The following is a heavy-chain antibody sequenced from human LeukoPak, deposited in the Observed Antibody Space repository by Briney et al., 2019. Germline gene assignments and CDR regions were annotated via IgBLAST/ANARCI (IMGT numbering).Heavy chain of an antibody. V-gene: IGHV4-4*02. CDR2: IYHSGST. D-gene: IGHD6-13*01. CDR3: AGLPWYSSSWPYYYYYMDV. CDR1: GGSISSSNW. J-gene: IGHJ6*03. Sequence: SGTLSLTCAVSGGSISSSNWWSWVRQPPGKGLEWIGEIYHSGSTNYNPSLKSRVTISVDTSKNQFSLKLSSVTAADTAVYYCAGLPWYSSSWPYYYYYMDVWGKGTTVTVSS.